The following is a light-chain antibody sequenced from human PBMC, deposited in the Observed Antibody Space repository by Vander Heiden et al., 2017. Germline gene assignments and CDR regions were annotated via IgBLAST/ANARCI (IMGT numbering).Light chain of an antibody. CDR2: DAS. V-gene: IGKV3-15*01. CDR3: QQYNNWPLT. J-gene: IGKJ4*01. Sequence: EIVMTHSPATLSVSPGERATLSCRVSQSISNNLAWHQQKPGQAPRLLIYDASTRATGIPARCSGSGSGTEFTLSISSLQSEDFAVYYCQQYNNWPLTFGGGTKVEIK. CDR1: QSISNN.